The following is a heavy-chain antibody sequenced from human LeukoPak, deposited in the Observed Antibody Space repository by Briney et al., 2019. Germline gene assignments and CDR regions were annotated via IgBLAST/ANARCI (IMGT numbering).Heavy chain of an antibody. Sequence: NPSETLSLTCSVAGGPISSNDYYWGWIRQSPGKGLEWIGNIHYSGSAYYNPSLKSRLTMSVDTSKNQFSLKLRFVTATDTAVYYCVRQVGNNSPFDPWGQGILVTVSS. V-gene: IGHV4-39*01. CDR3: VRQVGNNSPFDP. CDR2: IHYSGSA. J-gene: IGHJ5*02. D-gene: IGHD1/OR15-1a*01. CDR1: GGPISSNDYY.